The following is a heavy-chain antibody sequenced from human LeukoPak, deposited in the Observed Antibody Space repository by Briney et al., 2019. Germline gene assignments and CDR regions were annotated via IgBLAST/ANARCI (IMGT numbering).Heavy chain of an antibody. V-gene: IGHV1-69*06. J-gene: IGHJ4*02. CDR1: GGTFSSYA. Sequence: VASVKVSCKASGGTFSSYAISWVRQAPGQGLEWMGGIIPIFGTANYAQKFQGRVTITADKSTSTAYMELSSLRSEDTAVYYCWYRLGTVTTLFDYWGQGTLVTVS. D-gene: IGHD4-17*01. CDR2: IIPIFGTA. CDR3: WYRLGTVTTLFDY.